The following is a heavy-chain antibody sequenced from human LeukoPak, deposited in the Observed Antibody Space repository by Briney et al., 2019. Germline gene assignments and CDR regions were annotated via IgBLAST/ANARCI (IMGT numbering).Heavy chain of an antibody. J-gene: IGHJ4*02. V-gene: IGHV1-2*02. CDR1: GYTFTSYG. CDR2: INPNSGGT. CDR3: ARAQTLDY. Sequence: ASVKVSCKASGYTFTSYGISWVRQAPGQGLEWMGWINPNSGGTNYAQKFQGRVTMTRDTSISTAYMELSRLRSDDTAVYYCARAQTLDYWGQGTLVTVSS.